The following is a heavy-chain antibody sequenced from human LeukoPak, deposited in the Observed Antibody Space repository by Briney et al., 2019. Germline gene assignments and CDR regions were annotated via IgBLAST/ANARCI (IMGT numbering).Heavy chain of an antibody. CDR3: TTSSGWYSLNY. CDR1: GDSISSALW. V-gene: IGHV4-4*02. CDR2: ISRDGST. J-gene: IGHJ4*02. D-gene: IGHD1-26*01. Sequence: SETLSLTCAVSGDSISSALWWNWVRQPPGKGLDWIGEISRDGSTKYNPSLKNRVTISKDNSKNQFSLKLNSVTAADTAVYYCTTSSGWYSLNYWGQGVLITVSS.